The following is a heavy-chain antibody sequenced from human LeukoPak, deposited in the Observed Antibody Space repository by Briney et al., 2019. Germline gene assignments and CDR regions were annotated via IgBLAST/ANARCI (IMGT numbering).Heavy chain of an antibody. J-gene: IGHJ2*01. CDR1: GGSIYTYY. CDR2: IYNIGTT. Sequence: SETLSLTCTVSGGSIYTYYWSWIRQSPGKGLEWIGYIYNIGTTDYNPSFKSRVAMSVDTSKNQFSLKLSSVTAADTAVYYCARVRSYYYDSSGERARWYFDLWGRGTLVTVSS. D-gene: IGHD3-22*01. CDR3: ARVRSYYYDSSGERARWYFDL. V-gene: IGHV4-4*08.